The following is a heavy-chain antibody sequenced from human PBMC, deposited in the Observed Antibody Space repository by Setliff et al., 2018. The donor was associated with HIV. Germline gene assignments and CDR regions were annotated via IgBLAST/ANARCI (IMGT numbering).Heavy chain of an antibody. CDR2: INHSGST. D-gene: IGHD6-19*01. V-gene: IGHV4-34*01. CDR3: ARDGGSSGWYFVLGYSDY. CDR1: GGSFSGYY. J-gene: IGHJ4*02. Sequence: SETLSLTCAVYGGSFSGYYWTWIRQPPGKGLEWIGGINHSGSTNYNPSLKSRVTISIDTSKNQFSLKLNSVTAADTAMYYCARDGGSSGWYFVLGYSDYWGPGTLVTVSS.